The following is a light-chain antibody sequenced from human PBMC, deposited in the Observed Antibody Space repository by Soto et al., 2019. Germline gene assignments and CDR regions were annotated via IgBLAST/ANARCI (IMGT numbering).Light chain of an antibody. CDR1: SSDVGGYNF. CDR3: SSYTATNTLV. CDR2: EVT. V-gene: IGLV2-14*01. Sequence: QSALTQPASVSGSPGQSITISCTGTSSDVGGYNFVSWYQQYPGKAPKVMIYEVTNRPSGVSNRFSGSKYGNTAYLTISGLQSEDEDDYYCSSYTATNTLVFGGGTKLTVL. J-gene: IGLJ3*02.